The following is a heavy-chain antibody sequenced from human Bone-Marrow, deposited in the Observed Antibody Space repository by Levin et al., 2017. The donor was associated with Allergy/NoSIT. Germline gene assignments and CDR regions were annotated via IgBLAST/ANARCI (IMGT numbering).Heavy chain of an antibody. V-gene: IGHV1-8*01. D-gene: IGHD3-10*01. Sequence: ASVKVSCKASGYSFTNYEINWVRQVPGQGPEWLGWINPKLGTTGYAQNLQVRVSMTSNISINTAYLEVSSLRFDDTALYYCARAGGSGPIGDYYGLDVWGQGTTVAVSS. J-gene: IGHJ6*02. CDR3: ARAGGSGPIGDYYGLDV. CDR1: GYSFTNYE. CDR2: INPKLGTT.